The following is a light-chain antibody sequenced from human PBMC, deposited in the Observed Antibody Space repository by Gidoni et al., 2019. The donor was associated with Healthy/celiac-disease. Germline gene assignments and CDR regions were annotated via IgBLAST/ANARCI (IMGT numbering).Light chain of an antibody. CDR2: AAS. CDR3: QQYDNLPPLT. Sequence: DIQMTQSPSSLSASVGDRVTITCQASQDISNYLNWYQQKPGKAPKVLIYAASNLETGVPSRFSGSGSGTDFTLTISSLQPEDIATYYCQQYDNLPPLTFGGGTKVEIK. CDR1: QDISNY. J-gene: IGKJ4*01. V-gene: IGKV1-33*01.